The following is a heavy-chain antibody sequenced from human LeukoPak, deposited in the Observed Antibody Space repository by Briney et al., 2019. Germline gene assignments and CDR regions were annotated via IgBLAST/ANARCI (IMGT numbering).Heavy chain of an antibody. CDR1: GGSISSSSYY. CDR3: AANSADYNTLGSSYKV. Sequence: PSETLSLTCTVSGGSISSSSYYWGWIRQPPGKGLEWIGEICHSGSTNYNPSLKSRVTISVDTSKNHFSLKLSSVTAADTAVYYCAANSADYNTLGSSYKVWGQGTLVTVSS. J-gene: IGHJ4*02. D-gene: IGHD3-10*01. V-gene: IGHV4-39*02. CDR2: ICHSGST.